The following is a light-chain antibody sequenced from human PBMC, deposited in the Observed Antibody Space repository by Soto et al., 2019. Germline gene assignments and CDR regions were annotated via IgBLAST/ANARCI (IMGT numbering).Light chain of an antibody. CDR2: DAS. CDR3: QQRSNWPPIT. CDR1: QSVTTH. J-gene: IGKJ5*01. Sequence: EIVLTQSPATLSLSPGERATLSCRASQSVTTHLAWYQQKPGQAPRLLIYDASNRATGIPARFSASGSGTDFTLTISSLEPDDFAVYYCQQRSNWPPITLGQGTRLEI. V-gene: IGKV3-11*01.